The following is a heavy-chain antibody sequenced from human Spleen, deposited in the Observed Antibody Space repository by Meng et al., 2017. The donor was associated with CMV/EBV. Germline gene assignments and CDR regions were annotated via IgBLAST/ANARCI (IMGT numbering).Heavy chain of an antibody. D-gene: IGHD1-26*01. CDR3: ARGVRSHFDY. V-gene: IGHV1-69*02. CDR2: IIPILGIA. J-gene: IGHJ4*02. CDR1: GGTFSSYT. Sequence: KVSGKASGGTFSSYTISWVRQAPGQGLEWMGRIIPILGIANYAQKFQGRVTITADKSTSTAYMELSSLRSEDTAVYYCARGVRSHFDYWGQGTLVTVSS.